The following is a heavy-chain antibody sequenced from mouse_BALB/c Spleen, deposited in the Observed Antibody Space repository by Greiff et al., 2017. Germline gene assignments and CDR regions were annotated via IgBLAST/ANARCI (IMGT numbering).Heavy chain of an antibody. CDR1: GFTFSSFG. Sequence: EVHLVESGGGLVQPGGSRKLSCAASGFTFSSFGMHWVRQAPEKGLEWVAYISSGSSTIYYADTVKGRFTISRDNPKNTLFLQMTSLRSEDTAMYYCARDGKVAMDYWGQGTSVTVSS. CDR3: ARDGKVAMDY. D-gene: IGHD1-3*01. J-gene: IGHJ4*01. CDR2: ISSGSSTI. V-gene: IGHV5-17*02.